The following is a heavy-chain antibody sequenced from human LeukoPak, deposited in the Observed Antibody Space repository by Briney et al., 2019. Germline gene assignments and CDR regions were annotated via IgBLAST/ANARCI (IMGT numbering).Heavy chain of an antibody. J-gene: IGHJ6*03. Sequence: SETLSLTCTVSGGSISSYYWSWIRQPPGKGLKWIGNIYYSGYTTYSPPLRSRVTISVDTSKNQFSLKLSSVTAADTAVYYCARETSQKGAHYMDVWGKGTTITISS. CDR3: ARETSQKGAHYMDV. CDR1: GGSISSYY. D-gene: IGHD3-16*01. CDR2: IYYSGYT. V-gene: IGHV4-59*01.